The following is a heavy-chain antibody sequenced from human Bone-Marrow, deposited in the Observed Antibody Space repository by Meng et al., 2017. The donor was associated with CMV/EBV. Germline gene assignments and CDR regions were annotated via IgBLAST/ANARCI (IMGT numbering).Heavy chain of an antibody. CDR3: ARDRGGYDFWSGYWPTYYFDY. V-gene: IGHV3-11*04. D-gene: IGHD3-3*01. J-gene: IGHJ4*02. CDR1: GFTFSDYY. CDR2: ISSSGSTI. Sequence: GESLKISCAASGFTFSDYYMSWIRQAPGKGLEWVSYISSSGSTIYYADSVKGRFTISRDNAKNSLYLQMNSLRAEDTAVYYCARDRGGYDFWSGYWPTYYFDYWGQGTLVTVSS.